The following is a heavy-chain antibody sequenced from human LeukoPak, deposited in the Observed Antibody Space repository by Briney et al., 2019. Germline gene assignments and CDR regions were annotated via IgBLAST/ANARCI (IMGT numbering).Heavy chain of an antibody. Sequence: GGSRRLSCAAPEFTFSSYGMHGVRQAPGKGLGWVAFIRYDGSNKYYADSVKGRFTISRDNSKNTLYLQMNSLRAEDTAVYYCAKERDTAMVTIDYWGQGTLVTVSS. D-gene: IGHD5-18*01. CDR3: AKERDTAMVTIDY. V-gene: IGHV3-30*02. CDR2: IRYDGSNK. CDR1: EFTFSSYG. J-gene: IGHJ4*02.